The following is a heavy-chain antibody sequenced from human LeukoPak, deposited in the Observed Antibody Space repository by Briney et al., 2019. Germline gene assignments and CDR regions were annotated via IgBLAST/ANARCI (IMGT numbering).Heavy chain of an antibody. D-gene: IGHD3-3*01. Sequence: GGSLRLSCLTSGFTLSTNAMSWVRQAPGKGLEWVSAISGSGGSTYYADSVKGRFTISRDNSKNTLYLQMNSLRAEDTAVYYCAKDSGHYDFWSGYYGGWFDPWGQGTLVTVSS. CDR2: ISGSGGST. CDR1: GFTLSTNA. CDR3: AKDSGHYDFWSGYYGGWFDP. V-gene: IGHV3-23*01. J-gene: IGHJ5*02.